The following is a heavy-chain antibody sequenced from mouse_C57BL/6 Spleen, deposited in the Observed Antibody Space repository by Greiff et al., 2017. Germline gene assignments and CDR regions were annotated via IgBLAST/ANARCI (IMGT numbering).Heavy chain of an antibody. CDR1: GYAFSSSW. CDR3: ARSDYGSDAMGY. Sequence: VQLQQSGPELVKPGASVKISCKASGYAFSSSWMNWVKQRPGKGLEWIGRIYPGDGDTNYNGKFKGKATLTADKSSSTAYLQLSSLTSEDSAVDFCARSDYGSDAMGYWGQGTSVTVSS. D-gene: IGHD1-1*01. J-gene: IGHJ4*01. CDR2: IYPGDGDT. V-gene: IGHV1-82*01.